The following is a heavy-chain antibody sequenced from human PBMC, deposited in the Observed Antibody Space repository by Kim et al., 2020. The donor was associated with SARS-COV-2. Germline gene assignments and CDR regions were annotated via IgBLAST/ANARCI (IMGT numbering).Heavy chain of an antibody. Sequence: GGSLRLSCAASGFTFSSYGMHWVRQAPGKGLEWVAVIWYDGSNKYYADSVKGRFTISRDNSKNTLYLQMNSLRAEDTAVYYCARYEGSRYYYGSGSPLNPWGQGTLVTVSS. D-gene: IGHD3-10*01. V-gene: IGHV3-33*01. J-gene: IGHJ5*02. CDR1: GFTFSSYG. CDR2: IWYDGSNK. CDR3: ARYEGSRYYYGSGSPLNP.